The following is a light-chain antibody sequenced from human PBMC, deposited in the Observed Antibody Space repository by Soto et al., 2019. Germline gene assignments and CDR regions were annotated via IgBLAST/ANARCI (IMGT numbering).Light chain of an antibody. V-gene: IGKV3D-15*01. Sequence: IVLTQSPGTLSLSPGERATLSCSSSQTVSSSYLSWYQQKPGQAPRLLIFGASYRATGIPARFSGSGSGTEFTLTISSLQSEDFAVYYCQQYNNWPLTFGGGTKVDIK. CDR3: QQYNNWPLT. J-gene: IGKJ4*01. CDR1: QTVSSSY. CDR2: GAS.